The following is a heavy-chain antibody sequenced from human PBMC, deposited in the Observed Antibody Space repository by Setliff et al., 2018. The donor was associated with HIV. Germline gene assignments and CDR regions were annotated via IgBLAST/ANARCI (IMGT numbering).Heavy chain of an antibody. CDR2: FDPDDGET. Sequence: ALVKVSCKASGYTFTSNDINWVRQAPGKGLEWMGGFDPDDGETVYAQQFQGRVTMTRDTSTSSVYMELRSLRSEDTAVYYCARAYYDSVWGSHRYRFYYFDYWGQGSLVTVSS. D-gene: IGHD3-16*02. CDR3: ARAYYDSVWGSHRYRFYYFDY. CDR1: GYTFTSND. V-gene: IGHV1-8*01. J-gene: IGHJ4*02.